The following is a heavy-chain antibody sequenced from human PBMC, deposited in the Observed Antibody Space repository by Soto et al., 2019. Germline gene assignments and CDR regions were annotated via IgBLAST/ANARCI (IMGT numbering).Heavy chain of an antibody. CDR3: ASTTSYYYDTSGYSKWFDP. V-gene: IGHV4-59*01. CDR2: ISYSGST. D-gene: IGHD3-22*01. J-gene: IGHJ5*02. Sequence: SETLSLTCTVSGASMSAYYWSWIRQSPGKGLEWIGYISYSGSTNYNPSLKSRITISVDTSKKQFSLKLSSVTAADTAVYYCASTTSYYYDTSGYSKWFDPWGQGTLVTV. CDR1: GASMSAYY.